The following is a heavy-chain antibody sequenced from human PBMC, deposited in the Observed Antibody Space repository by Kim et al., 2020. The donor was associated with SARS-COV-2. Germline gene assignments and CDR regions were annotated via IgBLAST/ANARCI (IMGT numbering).Heavy chain of an antibody. J-gene: IGHJ6*02. V-gene: IGHV2-5*02. CDR1: GFSLSTSGVG. CDR3: AHSNFGELLWFGEFHHYGMDV. CDR2: IYWDDDK. D-gene: IGHD3-10*01. Sequence: SGPTLVNPTQTLTLTCTFSGFSLSTSGVGVGWIRQPPGKALEWLALIYWDDDKRYSPSLKSRLTITKDTSKNQVVLTMINMDPVDTATYYCAHSNFGELLWFGEFHHYGMDVWGQGTTVTVSS.